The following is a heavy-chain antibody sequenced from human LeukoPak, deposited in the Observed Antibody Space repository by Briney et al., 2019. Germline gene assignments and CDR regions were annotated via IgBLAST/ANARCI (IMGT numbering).Heavy chain of an antibody. J-gene: IGHJ5*02. CDR3: TKDSFSVWFDP. CDR1: GFTFGTHT. D-gene: IGHD3-3*01. V-gene: IGHV3-49*03. CDR2: TRSSGTT. Sequence: GSLSLSCTTSGFTFGTHTMHWFRQAPGKGLQWIGFTRSSGTTQYAASVKGRFTISRDDSKSIAYLQLNSLKTENTAVYYCTKDSFSVWFDPWGQGTLVTVPS.